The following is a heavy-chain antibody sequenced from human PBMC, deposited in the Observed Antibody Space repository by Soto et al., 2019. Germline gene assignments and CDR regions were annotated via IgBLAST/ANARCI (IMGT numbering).Heavy chain of an antibody. J-gene: IGHJ4*02. CDR3: ARETLAHSYLDF. CDR2: LYNDERT. CDR1: GDSVSSHY. V-gene: IGHV4-4*07. Sequence: SETLSLTCTVSGDSVSSHYWSWIRQPAGKGLEWLGRLYNDERTNYNPSLKSRVTMSMDTSKNQFSLKLTSVTAADSAVYFCARETLAHSYLDFWGQGTLVTVYS.